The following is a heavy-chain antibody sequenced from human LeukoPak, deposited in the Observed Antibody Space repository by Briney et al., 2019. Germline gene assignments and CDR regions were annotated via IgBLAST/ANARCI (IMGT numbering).Heavy chain of an antibody. Sequence: GGSLRLSCAASGFTFSSYWMSWVRQAPGKGLEWVANIKQDGSEKFYVDSVKGRFTISRDNAKTSLYLQMNSLRAEDTAVYYCARRYSSGWYLGYYFDYWGQGTLATVSS. J-gene: IGHJ4*02. CDR3: ARRYSSGWYLGYYFDY. CDR1: GFTFSSYW. V-gene: IGHV3-7*01. CDR2: IKQDGSEK. D-gene: IGHD6-19*01.